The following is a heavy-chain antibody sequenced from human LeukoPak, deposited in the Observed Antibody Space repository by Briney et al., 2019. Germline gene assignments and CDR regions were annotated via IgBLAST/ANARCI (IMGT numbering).Heavy chain of an antibody. V-gene: IGHV3-30*18. CDR1: GFTFSNYA. J-gene: IGHJ4*02. CDR2: LSSGGSHE. Sequence: GGSLRLSCAASGFTFSNYAMSWVRQAPGKGLEWVAVLSSGGSHEYFADSVKGRFTISRDNSKNTLNLQMSSLRPEDTAVYYCAKEGATAGKMRFHFDYWGQGTLVTVSS. CDR3: AKEGATAGKMRFHFDY. D-gene: IGHD6-13*01.